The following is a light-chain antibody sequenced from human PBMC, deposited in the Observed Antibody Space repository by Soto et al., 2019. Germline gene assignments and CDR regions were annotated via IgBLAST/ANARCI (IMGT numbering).Light chain of an antibody. CDR3: QQYNNWGLS. CDR2: GSS. V-gene: IGKV3D-15*01. J-gene: IGKJ4*01. Sequence: IVMTQSPATLSVSPGDEVTLSCRASENVGTYLAWYQQKPGQAPRLLIYGSSTRATGIPATFSGSGSGTEFTLTISSLQSEESAIYYCQQYNNWGLSFGGGTKVEIK. CDR1: ENVGTY.